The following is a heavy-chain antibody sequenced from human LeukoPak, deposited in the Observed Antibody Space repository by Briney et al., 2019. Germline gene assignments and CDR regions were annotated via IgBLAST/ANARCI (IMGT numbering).Heavy chain of an antibody. CDR1: GGSISSGNYY. D-gene: IGHD2-21*01. J-gene: IGHJ4*02. CDR3: ARVGYCVGECPDY. Sequence: SETLSLTCTVSGGSISSGNYYWSWIRQHPGKGLEWIGYIHHSGDTYYNPSLKSRVSISVDTSKNQFSLKLSSVTAADTAVYYCARVGYCVGECPDYWGQGTLVTVSS. V-gene: IGHV4-30-4*01. CDR2: IHHSGDT.